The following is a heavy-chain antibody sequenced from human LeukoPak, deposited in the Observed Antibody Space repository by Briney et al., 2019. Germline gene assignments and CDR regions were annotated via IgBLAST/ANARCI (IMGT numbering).Heavy chain of an antibody. CDR2: ISGSGGST. CDR3: AKGRGTYGGYPYYFDY. J-gene: IGHJ4*02. CDR1: GFSFSSYA. D-gene: IGHD4-23*01. Sequence: PGGSLRLSCAASGFSFSSYAMRWVRQAPGKGLEWASGISGSGGSTYYADSVKGRFTISRDNSKNTLDLQMSSLRAEDTAVYYCAKGRGTYGGYPYYFDYWGQGTLVSVSS. V-gene: IGHV3-23*01.